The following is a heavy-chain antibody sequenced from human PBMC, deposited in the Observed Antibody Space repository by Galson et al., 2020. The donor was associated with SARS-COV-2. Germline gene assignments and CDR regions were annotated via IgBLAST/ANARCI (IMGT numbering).Heavy chain of an antibody. J-gene: IGHJ3*02. CDR2: ISSSSSYI. V-gene: IGHV3-21*01. CDR3: ARDRGIVGATRRAFDI. Sequence: GGSLRLSCAASGFTFSSYSMNWVRQAPGKGLEWVSSISSSSSYIYYADSVKGRFTISRDNAKNSLYLQMNSLRAEDTAVYYCARDRGIVGATRRAFDIWGQGTMVTVSS. CDR1: GFTFSSYS. D-gene: IGHD1-26*01.